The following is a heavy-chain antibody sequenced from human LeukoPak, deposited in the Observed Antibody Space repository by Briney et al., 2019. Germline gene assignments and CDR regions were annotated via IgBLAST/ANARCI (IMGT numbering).Heavy chain of an antibody. D-gene: IGHD2-15*01. V-gene: IGHV3-15*03. CDR3: VTDRDCAGGSCYSY. Sequence: ETLSLTCAVSGGSISSSNWWSWVRQPPGKGLEWVGRIKSKVDGGTTDYAAPVKGRFSISRDDSKTTLYLQMKSLKTEDTAVYYCVTDRDCAGGSCYSYWGQGTLVTVSS. CDR1: GGSISSSNW. J-gene: IGHJ4*02. CDR2: IKSKVDGGTT.